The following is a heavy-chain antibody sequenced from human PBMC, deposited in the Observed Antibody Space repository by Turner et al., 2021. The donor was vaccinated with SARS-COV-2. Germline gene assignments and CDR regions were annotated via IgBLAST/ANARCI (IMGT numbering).Heavy chain of an antibody. CDR1: GGHINNNLYS. V-gene: IGHV4-39*01. CDR3: ARHEVNSYDASGYYTSP. CDR2: VFHTGST. Sequence: QLQLQESGPRLVKPSETLSLTCSVSGGHINNNLYSWGWIRHPPGKGLEWIGSVFHTGSTYYKSSLKRRVAISIDTSKNHFSLRLNSVTAADTAVYYCARHEVNSYDASGYYTSPWGQGILVTVSS. D-gene: IGHD3-22*01. J-gene: IGHJ5*02.